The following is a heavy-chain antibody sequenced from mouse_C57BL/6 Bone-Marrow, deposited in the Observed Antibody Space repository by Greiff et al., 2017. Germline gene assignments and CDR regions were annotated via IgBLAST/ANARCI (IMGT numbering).Heavy chain of an antibody. CDR1: GYSITSGYY. CDR3: AREGYFWYFDV. J-gene: IGHJ1*01. V-gene: IGHV3-6*01. CDR2: ISYDGSN. Sequence: DVKLVESGPGLVKPSQSLSLTCSVTGYSITSGYYWNWIRQFPGNKLEWMGYISYDGSNNYNPSLKNRISITRDTSKNQFFLKLNSVTTEDTATYYCAREGYFWYFDVWGAGTTITVSS. D-gene: IGHD3-1*01.